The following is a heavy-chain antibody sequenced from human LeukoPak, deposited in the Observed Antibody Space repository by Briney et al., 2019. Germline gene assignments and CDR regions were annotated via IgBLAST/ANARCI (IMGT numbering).Heavy chain of an antibody. V-gene: IGHV3-21*01. CDR3: ARYTYGFTYYFDY. CDR2: ISSTGSYI. D-gene: IGHD5-18*01. Sequence: GGSLRLSCAASGFTFSSYSMSWVRQAPGKGLEWVSFISSTGSYIYYADSPKGRFTVSRDNANNSLYLQMSSLRAEDTAVYYCARYTYGFTYYFDYWGQGTLVTVSS. CDR1: GFTFSSYS. J-gene: IGHJ4*02.